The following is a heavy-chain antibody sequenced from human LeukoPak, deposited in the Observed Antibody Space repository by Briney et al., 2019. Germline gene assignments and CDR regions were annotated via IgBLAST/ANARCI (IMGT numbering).Heavy chain of an antibody. Sequence: PSETLSLTCAAYGVSFSGYSWSWIRQPPGKGLEWIGEINHSGSTNYNPSLKSGVSISVDTSKNQYSLKLSSETAAETAVYYSARGESVAAAGIPFDPWGQGTLVTVSS. CDR1: GVSFSGYS. V-gene: IGHV4-34*01. CDR2: INHSGST. D-gene: IGHD6-13*01. J-gene: IGHJ5*02. CDR3: ARGESVAAAGIPFDP.